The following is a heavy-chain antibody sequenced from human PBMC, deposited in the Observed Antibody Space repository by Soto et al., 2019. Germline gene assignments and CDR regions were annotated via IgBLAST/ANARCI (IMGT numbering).Heavy chain of an antibody. J-gene: IGHJ4*02. CDR3: AREFGCSSSPCRFDY. V-gene: IGHV3-7*05. CDR1: GFTFSSYW. Sequence: EVQLVESGGGLVQPGGSLRLSCAASGFTFSSYWMSWVRQAPGKGPEWVANIKQDGSEKYYVDSVKGRFTISRDNAKNSLYLQMNSLRAEDTAVYYCAREFGCSSSPCRFDYWGQGTLVTVSS. CDR2: IKQDGSEK. D-gene: IGHD6-13*01.